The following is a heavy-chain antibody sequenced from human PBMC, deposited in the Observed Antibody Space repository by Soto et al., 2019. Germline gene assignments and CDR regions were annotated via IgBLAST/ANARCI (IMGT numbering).Heavy chain of an antibody. CDR3: ARDFDSNYLDY. J-gene: IGHJ4*02. CDR1: GGSISSGYYY. V-gene: IGHV4-30-4*01. D-gene: IGHD3-9*01. CDR2: IYYSGST. Sequence: SVTMSLTCTVSGGSISSGYYYWSWIRQPPGKGLEWIGYIYYSGSTYYNPSLKSRVTISVDTSKNQFSLKLSSVTAADTAVYYCARDFDSNYLDYWGQGTLVTVSS.